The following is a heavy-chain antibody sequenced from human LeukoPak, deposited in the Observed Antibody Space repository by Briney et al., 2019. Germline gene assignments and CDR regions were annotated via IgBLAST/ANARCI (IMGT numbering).Heavy chain of an antibody. D-gene: IGHD3/OR15-3a*01. Sequence: SETLSLTCTVSGYSISTGYYWDWIRQPPGKGLEWIGSIYYSGNTYYNASLKSQVSISIDTSKNQFSLKLTSVTAADTAVYYCARQTGSGLFILPGGQGTLVTVSS. CDR1: GYSISTGYY. CDR3: ARQTGSGLFILP. J-gene: IGHJ4*02. V-gene: IGHV4-38-2*02. CDR2: IYYSGNT.